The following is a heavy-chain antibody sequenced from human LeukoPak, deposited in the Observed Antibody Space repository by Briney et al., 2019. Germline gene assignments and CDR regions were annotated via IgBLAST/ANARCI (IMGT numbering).Heavy chain of an antibody. D-gene: IGHD5-24*01. CDR2: TSFDGSDN. Sequence: GGSLRLSCAASGFTFSSYAMHWVRQAPGKGLKWVAVTSFDGSDNYYADSVKGRFTISRDNSKNTLYLQMNSLRAEDTAVYYCARVRRDGYKFDYWGQGTLVTVSS. V-gene: IGHV3-30*04. CDR1: GFTFSSYA. CDR3: ARVRRDGYKFDY. J-gene: IGHJ4*02.